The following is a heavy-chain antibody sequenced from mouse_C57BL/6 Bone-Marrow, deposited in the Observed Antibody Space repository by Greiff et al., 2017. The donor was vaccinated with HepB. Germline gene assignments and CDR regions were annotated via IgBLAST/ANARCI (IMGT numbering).Heavy chain of an antibody. CDR2: INPDSSTI. CDR1: GIDFSRYW. V-gene: IGHV4-1*01. Sequence: DVHLVESGGGLVQPGGSLKLSCAASGIDFSRYWMSWVRRAPGKGLEWIGEINPDSSTINYAPSLKDKCIISRDNAKNKLYLQMSKVRSEDTALYDCARTGKGAWFAYWGQGTLVTVSA. D-gene: IGHD4-1*01. CDR3: ARTGKGAWFAY. J-gene: IGHJ3*01.